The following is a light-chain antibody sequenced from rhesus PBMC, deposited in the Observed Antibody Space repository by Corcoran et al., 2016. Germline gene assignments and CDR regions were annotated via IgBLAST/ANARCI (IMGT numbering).Light chain of an antibody. V-gene: IGKV1-22*01. J-gene: IGKJ2*01. CDR1: QGISSW. Sequence: DIQMTQSPSSLSASVGDTVTITCWASQGISSWLAWYQQKPGKAPNLLLYKASNLQSGVPSRFSGNGSMTDFTLTISSLQSEDFAIYYCQQYSSRPYSFGQGTKVEIK. CDR3: QQYSSRPYS. CDR2: KAS.